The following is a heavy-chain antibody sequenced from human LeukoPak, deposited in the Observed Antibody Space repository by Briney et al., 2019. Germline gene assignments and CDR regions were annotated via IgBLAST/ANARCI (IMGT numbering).Heavy chain of an antibody. CDR1: GFTFSRYA. V-gene: IGHV3-64*04. J-gene: IGHJ4*02. Sequence: GGSLRLSCSASGFTFSRYAMHWVRQAPGKGLDYVSSITSDGGSTYYADSVKGRFTISRDNGKNSLYLQMNSLRDEDTAVYYCVRGDGWFGELLNFDNWGQGTLVTVSS. D-gene: IGHD3-10*01. CDR3: VRGDGWFGELLNFDN. CDR2: ITSDGGST.